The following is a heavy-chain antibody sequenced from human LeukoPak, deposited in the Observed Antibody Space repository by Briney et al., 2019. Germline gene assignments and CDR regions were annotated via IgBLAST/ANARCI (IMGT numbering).Heavy chain of an antibody. CDR3: ARAESSGYYPPGY. CDR2: ISSSSSYI. Sequence: GGSLRLSCAASGFTFSSYSMNWVRQAPGKGLEWVSSISSSSSYIYYADSVKGRFTISRDNAKNSLYLLMNSLRAEDTAVYYCARAESSGYYPPGYWGQGTLVTVSS. J-gene: IGHJ4*02. D-gene: IGHD3-22*01. CDR1: GFTFSSYS. V-gene: IGHV3-21*01.